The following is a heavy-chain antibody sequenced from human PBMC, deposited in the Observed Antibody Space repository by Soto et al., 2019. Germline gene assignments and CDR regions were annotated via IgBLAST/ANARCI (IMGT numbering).Heavy chain of an antibody. D-gene: IGHD4-4*01. CDR3: ARETYRGFYFDY. CDR1: GFTFTDYW. CDR2: INSDGSRT. J-gene: IGHJ4*02. Sequence: GGYLSLSCAASGFTFTDYWTHWVRQAPGKGLVWVSRINSDGSRTSYADSVTGRFTISRDNAKNTLYLQMNSLRVEDTALYYCARETYRGFYFDYWGQGTLVTVSS. V-gene: IGHV3-74*01.